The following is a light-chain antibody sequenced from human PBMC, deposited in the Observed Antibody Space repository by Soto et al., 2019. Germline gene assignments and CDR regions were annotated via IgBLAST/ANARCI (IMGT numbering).Light chain of an antibody. CDR3: QQYSDWPPT. Sequence: EVVMTQSPATLSVSPGERATLSCRASQTVRSSSLAWYQQKPGQAPRLLINGASTRATGIPARFSGSGSGTEFSLTISSLQSEDFAVYYCQQYSDWPPTFGQGTKVDIK. CDR2: GAS. V-gene: IGKV3-15*01. J-gene: IGKJ1*01. CDR1: QTVRSS.